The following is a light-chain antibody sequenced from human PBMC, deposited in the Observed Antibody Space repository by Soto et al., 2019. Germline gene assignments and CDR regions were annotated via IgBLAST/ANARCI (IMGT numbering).Light chain of an antibody. CDR3: QQYYNTPS. CDR1: QIVLYSSNNKNY. J-gene: IGKJ4*01. V-gene: IGKV4-1*01. CDR2: WAS. Sequence: DIVMTQSPDSLAVSLGERATINCKSSQIVLYSSNNKNYLAWYQQKPGQPPRLLIYWASTRESGVPDRFSGSGSGTDFTLTISSLQAEDVAVYYCQQYYNTPSFGGGTKVEIK.